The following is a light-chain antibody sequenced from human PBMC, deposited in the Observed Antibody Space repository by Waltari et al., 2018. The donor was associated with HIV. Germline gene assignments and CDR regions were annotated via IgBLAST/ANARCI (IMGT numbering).Light chain of an antibody. V-gene: IGKV2-28*01. CDR3: MQALQTPPFT. Sequence: EIVMTQSPLSLPVTPGEPASISCRSSQSLLYRNGKNYLEWYVQKPGQSPQLLIYLASKRASGVPARFSGSGSGTDFTQKSSTVEAEDVGIYYCMQALQTPPFTFGPGTKVDLK. CDR1: QSLLYRNGKNY. J-gene: IGKJ3*01. CDR2: LAS.